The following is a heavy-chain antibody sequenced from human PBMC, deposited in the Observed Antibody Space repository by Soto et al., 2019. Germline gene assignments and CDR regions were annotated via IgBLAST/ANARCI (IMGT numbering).Heavy chain of an antibody. CDR3: VRRSTNSYYCLDY. Sequence: ASVKVSCKASGYTFTGYYMHWVRQAPGQGLEWMGWIYPKSGGTKYAQKFQSRVTMTRDTSISTAYMELSRLRSDDTAVYYCVRRSTNSYYCLDYWGQGTLVTVS. J-gene: IGHJ4*02. V-gene: IGHV1-2*02. CDR1: GYTFTGYY. D-gene: IGHD4-4*01. CDR2: IYPKSGGT.